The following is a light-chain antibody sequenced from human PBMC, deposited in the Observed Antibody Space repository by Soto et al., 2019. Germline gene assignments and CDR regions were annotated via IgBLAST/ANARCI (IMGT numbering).Light chain of an antibody. CDR2: DAS. CDR1: QSVTSNY. CDR3: QQRSNWPALT. Sequence: EIVLTQSPGTLSLSPGERATLSCGASQSVTSNYLAWYQQKPGQAPRLLIYDASNRATGIPARFSGSGSGTDFTLTISRLEPEDFAVYYCQQRSNWPALTFGGGTKVDIK. J-gene: IGKJ4*01. V-gene: IGKV3D-20*02.